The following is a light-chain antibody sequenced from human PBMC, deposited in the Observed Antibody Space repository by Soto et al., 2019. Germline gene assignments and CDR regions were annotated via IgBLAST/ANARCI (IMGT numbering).Light chain of an antibody. CDR3: LQDYNHPT. J-gene: IGKJ1*01. V-gene: IGKV1-6*01. CDR1: QGIRDD. CDR2: AAS. Sequence: AIQMTQSPSSLSASVGDRVTITCRASQGIRDDLGWYQQKPGKAPKLLIYAASSLQSGVPSRFIGSGSGTDFTLTISSLQPEDFATYYCLQDYNHPTFGQGTKVEIK.